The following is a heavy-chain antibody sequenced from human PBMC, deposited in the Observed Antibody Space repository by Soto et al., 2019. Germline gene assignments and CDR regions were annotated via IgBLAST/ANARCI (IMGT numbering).Heavy chain of an antibody. CDR1: GYTLTGFF. V-gene: IGHV1-46*03. J-gene: IGHJ5*02. CDR3: ARRDCSSTLCQAANWFAP. Sequence: GASVKVSCKASGYTLTGFFVHWVRQAPGQRLEWMGVINPSDGRTTHAQRFQGRVTRPSDTSTSTVYMELTSLRSEDTAVYYGARRDCSSTLCQAANWFAPWGQGTLVTVSS. D-gene: IGHD2-2*01. CDR2: INPSDGRT.